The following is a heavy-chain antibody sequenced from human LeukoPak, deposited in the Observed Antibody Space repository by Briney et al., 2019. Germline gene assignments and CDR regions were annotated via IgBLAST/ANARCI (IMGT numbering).Heavy chain of an antibody. V-gene: IGHV1-69*13. Sequence: GASVKVSWKASGGTFSSYAISWVRQAPGQGLEWMGGIIPIFGTTNYAQKFQGRVTITADESTSTAYMELSSLRSEDTAVYYCASHGRIAAAGRGWFDPWGQGTLVTVSS. D-gene: IGHD6-13*01. J-gene: IGHJ5*02. CDR3: ASHGRIAAAGRGWFDP. CDR1: GGTFSSYA. CDR2: IIPIFGTT.